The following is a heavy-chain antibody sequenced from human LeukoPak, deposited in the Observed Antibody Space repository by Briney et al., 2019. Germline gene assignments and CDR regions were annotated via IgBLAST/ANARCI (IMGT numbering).Heavy chain of an antibody. D-gene: IGHD6-19*01. CDR3: ARDAPGAGDY. CDR2: ISSSSSTI. V-gene: IGHV3-48*04. CDR1: GFTFSSYS. J-gene: IGHJ4*02. Sequence: GGSLRLSCAASGFTFSSYSMNWVRQAPGKGLEWVSYISSSSSTIYYADSVKGRFTISRDNAKNSLYLQMNSLRAEDTAVYYCARDAPGAGDYWGQGTLATVSS.